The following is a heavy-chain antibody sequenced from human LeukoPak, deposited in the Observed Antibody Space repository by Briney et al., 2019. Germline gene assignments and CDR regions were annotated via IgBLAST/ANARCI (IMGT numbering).Heavy chain of an antibody. J-gene: IGHJ4*02. CDR1: GYTFTSYD. CDR3: ARDFRATPLDY. V-gene: IGHV1-18*01. Sequence: APVKVSCKASGYTFTSYDIIWVRQAPGQGFEWMGWINTDNGNTKYTEKVQGRVTMTTDTSTGTAYMELRSLRSDDTAVYYCARDFRATPLDYWGQGTLVTVSS. D-gene: IGHD1-26*01. CDR2: INTDNGNT.